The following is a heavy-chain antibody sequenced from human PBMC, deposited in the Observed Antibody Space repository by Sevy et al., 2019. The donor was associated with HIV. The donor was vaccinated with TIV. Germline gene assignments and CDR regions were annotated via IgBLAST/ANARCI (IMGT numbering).Heavy chain of an antibody. J-gene: IGHJ4*02. Sequence: GGSLRLSCAASGFSFSSYGMHWVRQAPGKGLEWMSYIQYDGSNKDYADSVKGRSTISRDNSKNTLYLQMNGLRVEDTAVFYCVKEGGGEGGDHWGQGTLVTVSS. D-gene: IGHD2-21*01. CDR1: GFSFSSYG. V-gene: IGHV3-30*02. CDR2: IQYDGSNK. CDR3: VKEGGGEGGDH.